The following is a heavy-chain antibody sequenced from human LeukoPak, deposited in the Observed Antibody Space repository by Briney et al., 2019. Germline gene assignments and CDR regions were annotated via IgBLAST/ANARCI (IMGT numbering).Heavy chain of an antibody. J-gene: IGHJ4*02. V-gene: IGHV3-48*03. CDR2: VSSSGNSI. CDR1: GFAFSSYQ. D-gene: IGHD3-10*01. Sequence: PGGSLRLSCVASGFAFSSYQMNWVRQAPGKGLEWVSYVSSSGNSIYYAESVKGRFTISRDNAKNSLYLQMNSLRAEDTAVYYCAIIDGGSGSCIYWGQGTLVTVSS. CDR3: AIIDGGSGSCIY.